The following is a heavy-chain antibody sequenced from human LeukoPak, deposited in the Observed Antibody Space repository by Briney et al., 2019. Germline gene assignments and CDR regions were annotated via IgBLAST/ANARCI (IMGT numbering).Heavy chain of an antibody. CDR3: AKDSSSGSRCYYMDV. CDR1: GFTFSSYA. J-gene: IGHJ6*03. CDR2: ISGSGGST. Sequence: GGSLRLSCAASGFTFSSYAMSWVRQAPGKGLQWVSAISGSGGSTFYADSVKGRFTISRDNSKNTLYLQMNSMRAEDTAVYYRAKDSSSGSRCYYMDVWGKGTTVTVSS. D-gene: IGHD3-22*01. V-gene: IGHV3-23*01.